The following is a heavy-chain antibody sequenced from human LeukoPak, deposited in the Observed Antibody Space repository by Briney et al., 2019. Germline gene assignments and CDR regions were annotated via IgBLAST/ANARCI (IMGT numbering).Heavy chain of an antibody. J-gene: IGHJ5*02. CDR1: GGSLSSYY. D-gene: IGHD3-22*01. V-gene: IGHV4-34*01. CDR3: ARGYPDSSGLPIGSWFDP. Sequence: SETLSLTCSVYGGSLSSYYWIWLPPPPGHGLEWSGDINQSGSTTYNPSLESRVTISVNTSKKQFSLMMTSVTAADTALDYCARGYPDSSGLPIGSWFDPWGQGTLVTVSS. CDR2: INQSGST.